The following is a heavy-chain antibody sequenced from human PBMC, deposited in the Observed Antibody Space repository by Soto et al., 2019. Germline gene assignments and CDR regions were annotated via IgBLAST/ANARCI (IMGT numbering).Heavy chain of an antibody. CDR2: IWYDGSNT. V-gene: IGHV3-33*01. CDR3: VRDLLGSGGHFDY. CDR1: GFIFSSFG. D-gene: IGHD7-27*01. Sequence: PGGSLRLSCAASGFIFSSFGMHWVRQAPGKGLEWVAHIWYDGSNTYYADSVKGRFTISRDNSRNTLYLQMNSLRAEDTAVYHCVRDLLGSGGHFDYWGPGTPVPVSP. J-gene: IGHJ4*02.